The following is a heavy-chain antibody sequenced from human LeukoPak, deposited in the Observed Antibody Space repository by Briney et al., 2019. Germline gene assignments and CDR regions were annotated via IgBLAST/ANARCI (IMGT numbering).Heavy chain of an antibody. V-gene: IGHV3-15*01. CDR1: GFTFSGTW. J-gene: IGHJ4*02. CDR2: INTKTDGATT. CDR3: ATDRADY. Sequence: GGSLRLSCAGSGFTFSGTWLNWVRQAPGQGLEWVARINTKTDGATTTYGAPVKGRFTISRDDSKNTLYLQMNSLKTEDTAVYYCATDRADYWGQGTLVTVSS.